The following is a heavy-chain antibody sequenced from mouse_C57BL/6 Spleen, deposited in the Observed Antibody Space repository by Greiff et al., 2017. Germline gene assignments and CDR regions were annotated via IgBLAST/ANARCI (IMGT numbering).Heavy chain of an antibody. CDR3: ARGGLRQGFDY. Sequence: DVKLQESGPVLVKPGASVKMSCKASGYTFTDYYMNWVKQSHGKSLEWIGVINPYNGGTSYNQKFKGKATLTVDKSSSTAYMELNSLTSEDSAVYYCARGGLRQGFDYWGQGTTLTVSS. D-gene: IGHD2-4*01. CDR2: INPYNGGT. J-gene: IGHJ2*01. CDR1: GYTFTDYY. V-gene: IGHV1-19*01.